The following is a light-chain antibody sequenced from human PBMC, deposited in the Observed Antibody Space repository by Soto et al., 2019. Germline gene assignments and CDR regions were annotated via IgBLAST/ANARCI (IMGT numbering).Light chain of an antibody. CDR2: KAS. Sequence: DIQMTQSPSTISASVDDRATITGRASQSISSWLAWYQQTHGKAPKLLIYKASSLQSGVPSRFRGRESGTEFTLTISRLQPDDFETYYCQQYNSYPWTFGQGTKVDIK. V-gene: IGKV1-5*03. CDR1: QSISSW. CDR3: QQYNSYPWT. J-gene: IGKJ1*01.